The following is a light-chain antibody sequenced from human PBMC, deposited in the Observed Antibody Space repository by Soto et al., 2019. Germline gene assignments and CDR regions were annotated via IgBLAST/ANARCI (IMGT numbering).Light chain of an antibody. CDR2: DVS. CDR3: QQRSNWPIT. Sequence: EIVLTQSPATLSLSLGERYTLPCGASQNVRSYLAWYQQKPGQAPRLLSYDVSNRATGIPARVSGRGAGTDCTRTISSLEPEDFAVYYCQQRSNWPITFGQGTRLEIK. J-gene: IGKJ5*01. CDR1: QNVRSY. V-gene: IGKV3-11*01.